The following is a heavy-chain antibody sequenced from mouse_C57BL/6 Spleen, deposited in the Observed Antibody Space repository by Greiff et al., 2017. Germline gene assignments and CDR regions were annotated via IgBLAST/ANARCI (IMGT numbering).Heavy chain of an antibody. D-gene: IGHD1-1*01. Sequence: VQLVESGPELVKPGASVQISCKASGYAFSSSWMNWVKQRPGKGLEWIGRISPGDGDTNYNGKFKGKATLTADKSSSTAYMQRSSLTSEDSAVSCSAKYGSSTYYFDDWGQGTTLTVSS. J-gene: IGHJ2*01. CDR1: GYAFSSSW. CDR2: ISPGDGDT. V-gene: IGHV1-82*01. CDR3: AKYGSSTYYFDD.